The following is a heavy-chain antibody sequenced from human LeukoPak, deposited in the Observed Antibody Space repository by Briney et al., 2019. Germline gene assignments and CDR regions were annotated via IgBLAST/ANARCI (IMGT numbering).Heavy chain of an antibody. Sequence: GESLKISCKGSGYSFTSYWISWVRQMPGKGLEWMGRIDPSDSYTNYSPSFQGHVTISADKSISTAYLQWSSLKASDTAMYYCAIPVLGYCSGGSCRWAIDIWGQGTMVTVSS. V-gene: IGHV5-10-1*01. CDR1: GYSFTSYW. CDR2: IDPSDSYT. D-gene: IGHD2-15*01. CDR3: AIPVLGYCSGGSCRWAIDI. J-gene: IGHJ3*02.